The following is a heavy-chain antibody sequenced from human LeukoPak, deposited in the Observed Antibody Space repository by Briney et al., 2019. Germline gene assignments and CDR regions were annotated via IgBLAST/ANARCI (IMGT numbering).Heavy chain of an antibody. Sequence: PSETLSLTCTVSGGSISSSSYYWGWIRQPPGKGLEWIGSIYYSGSTYYNPSLKSRVTISVDTSKNQFSLKLSSVTAADTAVYYCASFPWDNWNGRYYFDYWGQGTLVAVSS. CDR2: IYYSGST. D-gene: IGHD1-1*01. J-gene: IGHJ4*02. V-gene: IGHV4-39*07. CDR3: ASFPWDNWNGRYYFDY. CDR1: GGSISSSSYY.